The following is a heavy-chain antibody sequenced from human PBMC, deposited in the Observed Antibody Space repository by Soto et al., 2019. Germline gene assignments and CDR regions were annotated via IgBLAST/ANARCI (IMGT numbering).Heavy chain of an antibody. V-gene: IGHV3-30-3*01. Sequence: GGSLRLSCAAYGFTFRSYAMRWVRQAPGKGLEWVAVISYDGSNKYYADSVKGRFTISRDNSKNTLYLQMNSLRAEDTAVYYCARLDCSSTSCPHYYYGMDVWGQGTTVTVS. CDR2: ISYDGSNK. CDR1: GFTFRSYA. D-gene: IGHD2-2*01. CDR3: ARLDCSSTSCPHYYYGMDV. J-gene: IGHJ6*02.